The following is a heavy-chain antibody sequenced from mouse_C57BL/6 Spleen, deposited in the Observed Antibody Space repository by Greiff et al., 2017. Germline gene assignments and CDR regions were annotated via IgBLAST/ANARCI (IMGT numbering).Heavy chain of an antibody. CDR3: ASEGHGNRYYFDY. CDR1: GYTFTSYW. V-gene: IGHV1-55*01. CDR2: IYPGSGST. Sequence: QVQLQQPGAELVKPGASVKMSCKASGYTFTSYWITWVKQRPGQGLEWIGDIYPGSGSTNYNEKFKSKATLTVDTSSSTAYMQLISLTSVDSAVYSCASEGHGNRYYFDYWGQGTTLTVSS. J-gene: IGHJ2*01. D-gene: IGHD2-1*01.